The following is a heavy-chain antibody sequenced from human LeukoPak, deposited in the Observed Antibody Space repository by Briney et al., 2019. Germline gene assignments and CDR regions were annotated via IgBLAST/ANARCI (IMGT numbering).Heavy chain of an antibody. Sequence: SETLSLTCTVSGGSISSYYWSWIRQPPGKGLEWIGYIYYSGSTNYNPSLKSRVTISAATSKNQFSLKLSSVTAADTAVYYCARWYYYDSSGCFDYWGQGTLVTVSS. J-gene: IGHJ4*02. V-gene: IGHV4-59*01. CDR2: IYYSGST. CDR1: GGSISSYY. D-gene: IGHD3-22*01. CDR3: ARWYYYDSSGCFDY.